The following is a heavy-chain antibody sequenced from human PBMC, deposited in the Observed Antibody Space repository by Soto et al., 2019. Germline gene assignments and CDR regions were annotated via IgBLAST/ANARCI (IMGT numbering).Heavy chain of an antibody. V-gene: IGHV3-30*18. D-gene: IGHD5-12*01. CDR1: GFTFSSYG. CDR2: ISYDGSNK. CDR3: AKVDSGYDSGFDY. Sequence: QVQLVESGGGVVQPGRSLRLSCAASGFTFSSYGMHWVRQAPGKGLEWVAVISYDGSNKYYADSVKGRFTISRDNSKNTLYLQMNSLRAEDTAVYYCAKVDSGYDSGFDYWGQGTLVTVSS. J-gene: IGHJ4*02.